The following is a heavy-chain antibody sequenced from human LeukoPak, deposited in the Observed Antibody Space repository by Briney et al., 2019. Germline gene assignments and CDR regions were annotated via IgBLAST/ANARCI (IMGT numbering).Heavy chain of an antibody. CDR1: GYTFTSYY. CDR3: ARGDKEGWSMIVVVMIY. J-gene: IGHJ4*02. CDR2: INPSGGST. Sequence: ASVKVSCKASGYTFTSYYMHWVRQAPGQGLEWMGIINPSGGSTSYAQKFQGRVTMTRDTSTSTVYMELSSLRSEDTAVYYCARGDKEGWSMIVVVMIYWGQGTLVTVSS. D-gene: IGHD3-22*01. V-gene: IGHV1-46*01.